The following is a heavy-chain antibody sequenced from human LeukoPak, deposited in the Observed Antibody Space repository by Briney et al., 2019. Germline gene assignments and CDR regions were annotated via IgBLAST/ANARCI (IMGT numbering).Heavy chain of an antibody. D-gene: IGHD3-22*01. J-gene: IGHJ1*01. V-gene: IGHV3-33*03. CDR1: GFSFSRYG. Sequence: PGGSLRLSCAASGFSFSRYGMHWVRQAPGEGLEWVGVIWYDGTKQYYADSVKGRFTISRDNAKNSLYLQMNSLRAEDTAVYYCASLTYYFDSSGYYPGYFQHWGQGTLVTVSS. CDR3: ASLTYYFDSSGYYPGYFQH. CDR2: IWYDGTKQ.